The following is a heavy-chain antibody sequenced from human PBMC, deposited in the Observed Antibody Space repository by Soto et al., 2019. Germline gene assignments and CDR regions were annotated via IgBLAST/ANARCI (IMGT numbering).Heavy chain of an antibody. Sequence: EVQLVESGGGLVQPGGSLRLSCAASGFTVTSHYMSWVRQAPGKGLEWVSVIYSGGSTYYAVSVKGRFTISRDNSKNTLYLQMHSLRPEDTAVYYCARDLSFDYWGQGTLVTVSS. J-gene: IGHJ4*02. V-gene: IGHV3-66*01. CDR2: IYSGGST. CDR3: ARDLSFDY. CDR1: GFTVTSHY.